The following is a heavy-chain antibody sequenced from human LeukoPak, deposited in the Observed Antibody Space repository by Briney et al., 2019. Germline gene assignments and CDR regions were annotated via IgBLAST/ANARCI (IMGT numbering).Heavy chain of an antibody. V-gene: IGHV3-21*01. CDR2: ISSRSSYI. Sequence: NSGGSLRLSCAASGFTFSTYSMNWVRQAPGKGLEWVSSISSRSSYIYYADSVKGRFTISRDNAKNSLYLQMNSLRTEDTAVYYCARESPYCSSTSCPFDYWGQGTLVTVSS. D-gene: IGHD2-2*01. J-gene: IGHJ4*02. CDR1: GFTFSTYS. CDR3: ARESPYCSSTSCPFDY.